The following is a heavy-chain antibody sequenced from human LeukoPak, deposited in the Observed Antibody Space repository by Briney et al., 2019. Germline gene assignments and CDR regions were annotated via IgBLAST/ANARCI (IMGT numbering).Heavy chain of an antibody. Sequence: GGSLRLSCAASGFTFSSSAMSWVRQAPGKGLEWVSSITGSGDRTYYADSVKGRFTIYRDNSKNTLYLQMNSLRAEDTAVYYCARDGDWGRYDHWGQGTLVIVSS. D-gene: IGHD7-27*01. CDR2: ITGSGDRT. J-gene: IGHJ4*02. CDR3: ARDGDWGRYDH. V-gene: IGHV3-23*01. CDR1: GFTFSSSA.